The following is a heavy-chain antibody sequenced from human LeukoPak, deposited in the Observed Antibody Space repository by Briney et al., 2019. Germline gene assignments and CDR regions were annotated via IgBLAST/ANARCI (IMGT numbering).Heavy chain of an antibody. V-gene: IGHV1-58*02. D-gene: IGHD2-15*01. J-gene: IGHJ4*02. CDR1: GFTFTSSA. CDR2: IVVGSGNT. Sequence: ASVKVSCKASGFTFTSSAMQWVRQARGQRLEWRGWIVVGSGNTNYAQKFQERVTITRDMSTSTAYMELSSLRSEDTAVYYCARDSCSGGSCYSLYWGQGTLVTVSS. CDR3: ARDSCSGGSCYSLY.